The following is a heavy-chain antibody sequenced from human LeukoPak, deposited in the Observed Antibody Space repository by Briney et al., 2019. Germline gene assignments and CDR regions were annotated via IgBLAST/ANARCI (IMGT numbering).Heavy chain of an antibody. J-gene: IGHJ4*02. V-gene: IGHV4-39*01. CDR1: GGSISSSSSY. Sequence: SETLSLTCTVSGGSISSSSSYWGWIRLPPGKGLEWIGSVRYCGKTYYNPSLKSRVTMSLDTSKNHFSLRLTSVTAADTAVYSCARHYYDSSGLAYYFDYWGQGTLVTVSS. CDR3: ARHYYDSSGLAYYFDY. CDR2: VRYCGKT. D-gene: IGHD3-22*01.